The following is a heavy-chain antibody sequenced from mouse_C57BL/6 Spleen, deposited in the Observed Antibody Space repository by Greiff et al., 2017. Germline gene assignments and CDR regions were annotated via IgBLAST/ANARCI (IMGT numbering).Heavy chain of an antibody. Sequence: QVQLQQPGAELVMPGASVKLSCKASGYTFTSYWMHWVKQRPGQSLEWIGEIDPSDSYTNYNQKFKGKSTLTVDKSSSTAYMQLSSLTSEDSAVYYCARGGTTVVEGFAYWGQGTLVTVSA. V-gene: IGHV1-69*01. D-gene: IGHD1-1*01. J-gene: IGHJ3*01. CDR1: GYTFTSYW. CDR3: ARGGTTVVEGFAY. CDR2: IDPSDSYT.